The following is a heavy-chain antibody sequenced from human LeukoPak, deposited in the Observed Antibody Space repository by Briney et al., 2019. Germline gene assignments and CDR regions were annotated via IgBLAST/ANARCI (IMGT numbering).Heavy chain of an antibody. Sequence: PGGSLRLSCAASGFTFGNYWMHWVRQAPGKGLEWVSSISDSGGTTYYADSVKGRFTISRDNAKNSLYLQMNNLRAEDTAVYYCARNYYDSSGYYVYWGQGTLVTVSS. CDR1: GFTFGNYW. D-gene: IGHD3-22*01. CDR2: ISDSGGTT. CDR3: ARNYYDSSGYYVY. J-gene: IGHJ4*02. V-gene: IGHV3-21*01.